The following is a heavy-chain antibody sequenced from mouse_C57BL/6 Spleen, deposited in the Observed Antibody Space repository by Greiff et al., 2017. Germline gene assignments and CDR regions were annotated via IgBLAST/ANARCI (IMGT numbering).Heavy chain of an antibody. CDR3: ARDPSSSSYWYFDV. Sequence: EVQLVQSGGGLVKPGASVKLSCAASGFTFSDYGMHWVRRGPEKGLEWVAYISRGSSTIYYAETVKGRFTISRDNAENTLFLPMAILRSEVTAMYYCARDPSSSSYWYFDVWGTGTTVTVSS. CDR2: ISRGSSTI. J-gene: IGHJ1*03. V-gene: IGHV5-17*01. CDR1: GFTFSDYG. D-gene: IGHD1-1*01.